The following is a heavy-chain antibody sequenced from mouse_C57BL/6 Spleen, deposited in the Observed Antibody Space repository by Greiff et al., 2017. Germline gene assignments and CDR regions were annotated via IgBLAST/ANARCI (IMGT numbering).Heavy chain of an antibody. V-gene: IGHV1-82*01. CDR3: ARYPYYGYDVRYFDV. CDR1: GYAFSSSW. J-gene: IGHJ1*03. CDR2: IYPGDGDT. D-gene: IGHD2-2*01. Sequence: VQLQQSGPELVKPGASVKISCKASGYAFSSSWMNWVKQRPGKGLEWIGRIYPGDGDTNYNGKFKGKATLTADKSSSTAYMQLSSLTSEGSAVYFCARYPYYGYDVRYFDVWGTGTTVTVSS.